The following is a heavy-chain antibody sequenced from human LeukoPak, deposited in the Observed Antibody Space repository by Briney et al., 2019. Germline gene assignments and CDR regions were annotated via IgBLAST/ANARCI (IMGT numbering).Heavy chain of an antibody. V-gene: IGHV4-59*01. D-gene: IGHD6-13*01. CDR2: IYYSGST. Sequence: SETLSLTSTVSGGSISSYYWSWIRQPPGKGLEWIGHIYYSGSTKYDPSLKSRVTISLDTSNNQFSLKLSSVTAADTAVYYCARTAGTDWFFDFWGQGTLVTVSS. CDR1: GGSISSYY. CDR3: ARTAGTDWFFDF. J-gene: IGHJ4*02.